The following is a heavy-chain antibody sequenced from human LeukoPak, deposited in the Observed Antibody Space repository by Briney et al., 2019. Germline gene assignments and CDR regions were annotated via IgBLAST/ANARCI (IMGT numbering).Heavy chain of an antibody. CDR3: ARGVSHSGMDV. V-gene: IGHV6-1*01. CDR2: TFYRSKWYS. CDR1: GDSLSGDTTA. D-gene: IGHD5/OR15-5a*01. Sequence: SQTLSLTCAISGDSLSGDTTAWNWFEQSPSRGLEWLGRTFYRSKWYSEYAASVKSRITINPDTSKNQFSLQLNSVTPEDTAVYYCARGVSHSGMDVWGQGTTVTVSS. J-gene: IGHJ6*02.